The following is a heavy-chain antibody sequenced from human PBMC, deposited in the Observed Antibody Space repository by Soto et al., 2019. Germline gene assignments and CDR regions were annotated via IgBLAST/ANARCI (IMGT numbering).Heavy chain of an antibody. CDR1: GFNFRNFE. Sequence: GGSLRLSCEASGFNFRNFEMNWVRKAPGKGLEWISYISSSGITTYYADFAEGRFTISRDNAKESLYLHLDSLRVDDTAVYYCARYGTRADWWGLGTQVTVSS. D-gene: IGHD1-1*01. CDR2: ISSSGITT. V-gene: IGHV3-48*03. CDR3: ARYGTRADW. J-gene: IGHJ4*02.